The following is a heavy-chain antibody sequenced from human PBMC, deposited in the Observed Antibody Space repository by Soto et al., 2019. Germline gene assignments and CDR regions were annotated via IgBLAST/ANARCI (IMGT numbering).Heavy chain of an antibody. CDR3: ARRRIQLWFTLDY. CDR2: INHSGST. CDR1: GGSFSGYY. D-gene: IGHD5-18*01. V-gene: IGHV4-34*01. Sequence: SETLSLTCAVYGGSFSGYYWSWIRQPPGKGLEWIGEINHSGSTNYNPSLKSRVTISVDTSENQFSLKLSSVTAADTAVYYCARRRIQLWFTLDYWGQGILVTVSS. J-gene: IGHJ4*02.